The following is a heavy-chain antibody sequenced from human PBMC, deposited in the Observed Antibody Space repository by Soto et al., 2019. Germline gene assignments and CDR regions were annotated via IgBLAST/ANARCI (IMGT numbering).Heavy chain of an antibody. D-gene: IGHD6-19*01. CDR1: GGSISSSNFY. Sequence: SETLSLTCSVTGGSISSSNFYWGWIRQPPGKGLEWIGSIYDSGSTYYNPSLKTRVTIFVDTSKHQFSLKLSSVTAADMAVYYCARNRGWYVHDYWGQGIMVTVPQ. CDR3: ARNRGWYVHDY. V-gene: IGHV4-39*01. J-gene: IGHJ4*02. CDR2: IYDSGST.